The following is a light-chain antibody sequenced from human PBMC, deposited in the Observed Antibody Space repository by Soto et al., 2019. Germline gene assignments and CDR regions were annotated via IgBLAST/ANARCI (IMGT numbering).Light chain of an antibody. CDR2: GAS. Sequence: EIVLTQSPGSLSLSAGDRATLSCRASQSVRSSFLAWYQQKPGQAPRLLIYGASSRAPGIPDRFSGSGSGTEFTLSISRLEPEDFAVYHCQQYGISPFTFGQGTRLGIK. J-gene: IGKJ5*01. CDR3: QQYGISPFT. CDR1: QSVRSSF. V-gene: IGKV3-20*01.